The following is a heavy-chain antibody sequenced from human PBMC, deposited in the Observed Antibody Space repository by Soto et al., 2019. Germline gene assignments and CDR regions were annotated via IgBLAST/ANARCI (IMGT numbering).Heavy chain of an antibody. Sequence: GGSLRLSCASSGFTIITYAMTWVRQAPGKGLECVSGVTRSGSQIYYADSVKGRFTISKDNSKNTLYLQMSSLREEDTALYYCAKDAVYRDGLWLMDSWGQGTLVTVS. CDR1: GFTIITYA. CDR3: AKDAVYRDGLWLMDS. J-gene: IGHJ5*02. V-gene: IGHV3-23*01. CDR2: VTRSGSQI. D-gene: IGHD2-21*01.